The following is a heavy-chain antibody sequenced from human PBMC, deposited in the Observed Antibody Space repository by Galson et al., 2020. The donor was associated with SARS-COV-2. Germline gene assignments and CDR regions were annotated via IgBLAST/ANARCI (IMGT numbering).Heavy chain of an antibody. V-gene: IGHV3-48*03. Sequence: GGSLRLSCVASGFTFSSYEMNWVRQAPGKGLEWVSYINPSGGTKYYADSVKGRFTISRDNAKNSLYLQMNSLRAEDTAVYYCAGHYGMDVWGQGTTVTVSS. CDR3: AGHYGMDV. CDR1: GFTFSSYE. CDR2: INPSGGTK. J-gene: IGHJ6*02.